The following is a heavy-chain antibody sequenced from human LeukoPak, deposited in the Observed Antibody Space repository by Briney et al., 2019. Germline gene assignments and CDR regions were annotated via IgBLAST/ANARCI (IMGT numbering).Heavy chain of an antibody. V-gene: IGHV4-39*07. CDR3: ARDWSIAGGGPFDY. D-gene: IGHD6-6*01. CDR1: GFTFSSYS. Sequence: GSLRLSCAASGFTFSSYSMNWVRQAPGKGLEWIGSIYYSGSTYYNPSLKSRVTISVDTSKNQFSLKLSSVTAADTAVYYCARDWSIAGGGPFDYWGQGTLVTVSS. J-gene: IGHJ4*02. CDR2: IYYSGST.